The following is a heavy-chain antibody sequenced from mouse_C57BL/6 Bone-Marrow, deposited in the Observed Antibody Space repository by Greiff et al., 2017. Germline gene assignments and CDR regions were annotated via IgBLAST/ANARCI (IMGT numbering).Heavy chain of an antibody. J-gene: IGHJ1*03. CDR2: IYPRSGNT. V-gene: IGHV1-81*01. Sequence: QVHVKQSGAELARPGASVKLSCKASGYTFTSYGISWVQQSTGQGLEWIGEIYPRSGNTYYNEKFKGKATLTADKSSSTAYMELRSLTSEDSAVYFCAREGVYYGSSYWYFDVWGTGTTVTVSS. CDR3: AREGVYYGSSYWYFDV. D-gene: IGHD1-1*01. CDR1: GYTFTSYG.